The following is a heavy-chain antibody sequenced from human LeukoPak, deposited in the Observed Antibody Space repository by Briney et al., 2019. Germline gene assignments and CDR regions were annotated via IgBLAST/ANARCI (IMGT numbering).Heavy chain of an antibody. CDR1: GFTFDDYG. CDR2: INWNGGST. CDR3: ARAQDYYGSGSPLD. Sequence: PGGSLRLSCAASGFTFDDYGMSWVRQAPGKGLEWVSGINWNGGSTGYADSVKGRFTISRDNAKNSLYLQMNSLRADDTAVYYCARAQDYYGSGSPLDWGQGTLVTVSS. V-gene: IGHV3-20*04. D-gene: IGHD3-10*01. J-gene: IGHJ4*02.